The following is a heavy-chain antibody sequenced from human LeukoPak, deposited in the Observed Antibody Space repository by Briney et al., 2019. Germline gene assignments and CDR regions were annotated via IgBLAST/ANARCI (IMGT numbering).Heavy chain of an antibody. CDR1: GDSISSGHYY. CDR2: IYYSGST. D-gene: IGHD3-22*01. J-gene: IGHJ4*02. Sequence: ASQTLSLTCTVSGDSISSGHYYWTWIRQPPGKGLEWIGHIYYSGSTYYNSSLRSRITISVDTSKNQFSLNLSSVTAADTAVYYCARTTRDSSGYYYPTDWGQGTLVTVSS. V-gene: IGHV4-30-4*01. CDR3: ARTTRDSSGYYYPTD.